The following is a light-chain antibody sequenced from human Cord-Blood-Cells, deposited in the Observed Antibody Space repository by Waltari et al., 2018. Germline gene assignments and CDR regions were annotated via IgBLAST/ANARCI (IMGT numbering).Light chain of an antibody. J-gene: IGLJ2*01. V-gene: IGLV2-14*01. CDR3: SSYTSSSTVV. CDR2: EVS. CDR1: SSDVGGYNY. Sequence: QSALTQPVSVSGSPGQSITISCTGTSSDVGGYNYVSWYQQHPGKAPKLMLYEVSNRPSGVSNRFSGSKSGNTASLTISGLQAEDEADYYCSSYTSSSTVVFGGGTKLTVL.